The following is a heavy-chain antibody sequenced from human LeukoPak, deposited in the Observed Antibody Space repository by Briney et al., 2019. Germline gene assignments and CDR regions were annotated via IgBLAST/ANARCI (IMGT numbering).Heavy chain of an antibody. D-gene: IGHD3-10*01. CDR1: GFTFNTYA. J-gene: IGHJ6*02. Sequence: PGGSLRLSCAASGFTFNTYAMNWVRQAPGKGLEWVSGITTNGDSTYYADSVKGRFTLSRDNSKSTLYLQMNSLRAEDTAGYYCASGRGRASDYYYGMDVWGQGTTVTVSS. CDR3: ASGRGRASDYYYGMDV. V-gene: IGHV3-23*01. CDR2: ITTNGDST.